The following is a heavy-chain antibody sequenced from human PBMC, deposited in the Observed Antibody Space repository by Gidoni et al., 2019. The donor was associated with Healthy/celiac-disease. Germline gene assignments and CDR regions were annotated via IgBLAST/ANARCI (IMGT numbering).Heavy chain of an antibody. CDR1: GFTFSRSG. V-gene: IGHV3-30*18. J-gene: IGHJ2*01. CDR3: AKDGYSSSSSIWDWYFDL. CDR2: ISYDGSNK. Sequence: QVQLVESGGGVVQPGRSLRLPCAAPGFTFSRSGMHWVRQAPGKGLEWVAVISYDGSNKYYADSVKGRFTISRDNSKNTLYLQMNSLRAEDTAVYYCAKDGYSSSSSIWDWYFDLWGRGTLVTVSS. D-gene: IGHD6-13*01.